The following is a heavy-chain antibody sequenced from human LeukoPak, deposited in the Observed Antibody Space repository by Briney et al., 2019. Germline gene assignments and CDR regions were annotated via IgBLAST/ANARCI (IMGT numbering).Heavy chain of an antibody. CDR2: ISYDGSNK. V-gene: IGHV3-30*18. CDR3: AKDNHGDYEGQIDY. CDR1: GFTFSSYG. D-gene: IGHD4-17*01. Sequence: GRSLRLSCAASGFTFSSYGMHWVRQAPGKGLEWVAVISYDGSNKYYADSVKGRFTISRDNSKNTLYLQMNSLRAEDTALYYCAKDNHGDYEGQIDYWGQGTLVTVSS. J-gene: IGHJ4*02.